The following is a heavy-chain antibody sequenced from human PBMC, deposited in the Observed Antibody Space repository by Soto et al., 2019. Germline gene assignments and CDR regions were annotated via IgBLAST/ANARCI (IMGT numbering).Heavy chain of an antibody. CDR3: AKERMEQYQLLPFFDY. Sequence: GGSLRLSCAASGFTFSSHGMHWLRQAPGKGLEWVTVISYDGSNEYYADSVKGRFTIFRDNSKNILFLQMNGLRTEDTAVYYCAKERMEQYQLLPFFDYWGQGTLVTVSS. D-gene: IGHD2-2*01. V-gene: IGHV3-30*18. CDR1: GFTFSSHG. CDR2: ISYDGSNE. J-gene: IGHJ4*02.